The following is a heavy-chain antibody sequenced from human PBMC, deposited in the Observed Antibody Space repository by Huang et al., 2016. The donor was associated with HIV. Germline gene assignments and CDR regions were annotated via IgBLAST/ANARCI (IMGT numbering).Heavy chain of an antibody. J-gene: IGHJ4*02. Sequence: QLQLQESGPGQVKPSETLSLPCTVSGDFISSTNYYWGWIRQSPGKGREGVGSVYQRGSTNYNPALKSRVTLSVDTSRNQFSLRLNSVTAADTAVYYCASQHIGAAATWFWGRGTQVAVSS. CDR3: ASQHIGAAATWF. CDR2: VYQRGST. D-gene: IGHD6-13*01. V-gene: IGHV4-39*01. CDR1: GDFISSTNYY.